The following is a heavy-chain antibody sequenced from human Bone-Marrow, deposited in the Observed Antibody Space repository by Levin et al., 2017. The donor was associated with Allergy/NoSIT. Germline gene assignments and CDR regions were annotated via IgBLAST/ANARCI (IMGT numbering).Heavy chain of an antibody. CDR1: GFAFNNYD. V-gene: IGHV3-30-3*02. CDR2: ISPNGGDK. CDR3: AKKRHPGSGKGDLDV. D-gene: IGHD1-14*01. J-gene: IGHJ6*02. Sequence: LSLTCAASGFAFNNYDLHWVRQAPGKGLEWVAVISPNGGDKHHANSVKGRFTISRDNSKNTLYLQMNNLRTEDTGVYYCAKKRHPGSGKGDLDVWGQGTTVTVSS.